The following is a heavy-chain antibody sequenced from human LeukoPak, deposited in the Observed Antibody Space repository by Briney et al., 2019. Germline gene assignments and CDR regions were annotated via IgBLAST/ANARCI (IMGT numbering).Heavy chain of an antibody. CDR1: GFTFRSYE. CDR2: ISSSGSTI. V-gene: IGHV3-48*03. CDR3: ARKGGYGLDFDY. J-gene: IGHJ4*02. D-gene: IGHD5-18*01. Sequence: PGGSLRLSCAASGFTFRSYEMNWGRQAPGKGLEWVSYISSSGSTIYYAEFVKGRFTIPRDNAKNSLHLQMNSLRAEDTAVYYCARKGGYGLDFDYWGQGALVTVSS.